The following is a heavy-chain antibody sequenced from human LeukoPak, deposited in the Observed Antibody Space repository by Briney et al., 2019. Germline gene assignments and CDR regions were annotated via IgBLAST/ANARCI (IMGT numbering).Heavy chain of an antibody. J-gene: IGHJ3*02. Sequence: GGSLRLSCAASGFTFSSYWMSWVRQAPGKGLEWVANIKQDGSEKYYVDSVKGRFTISRDNAKNSLYLQMNSPRAEDTAVYYCARGGYYYGQYFGLTDAFDIWGQGTMVTVSS. CDR2: IKQDGSEK. V-gene: IGHV3-7*03. CDR1: GFTFSSYW. CDR3: ARGGYYYGQYFGLTDAFDI. D-gene: IGHD3-22*01.